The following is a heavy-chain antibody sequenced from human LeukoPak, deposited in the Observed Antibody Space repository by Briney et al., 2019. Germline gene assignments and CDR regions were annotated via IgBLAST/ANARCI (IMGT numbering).Heavy chain of an antibody. Sequence: GGSLRLSCAASGFTVSSNYMSWVRRAPGKGLEWVSVVYSGGSTYYADSVKGRYTISRGNSKNMLYLQMNSLRVEDTAVYYCARESNRGIYGMDVWGQGTTATVSS. CDR1: GFTVSSNY. V-gene: IGHV3-53*01. CDR2: VYSGGST. J-gene: IGHJ6*02. D-gene: IGHD2/OR15-2a*01. CDR3: ARESNRGIYGMDV.